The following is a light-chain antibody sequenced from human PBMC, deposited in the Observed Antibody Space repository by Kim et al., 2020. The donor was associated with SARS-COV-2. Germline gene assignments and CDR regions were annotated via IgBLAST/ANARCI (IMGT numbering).Light chain of an antibody. CDR1: QNIGYY. J-gene: IGKJ2*01. CDR3: QQSYTTPPYT. V-gene: IGKV1-39*01. CDR2: AAS. Sequence: DIQMTQSPSSLSTSVGERVTLTCRASQNIGYYLNWYQQIPGKAPKLLIYAASSLQSGAPSRFSGSGSGTEFTLTIISPQPEDSATYYCQQSYTTPPYTFGQGTKLEI.